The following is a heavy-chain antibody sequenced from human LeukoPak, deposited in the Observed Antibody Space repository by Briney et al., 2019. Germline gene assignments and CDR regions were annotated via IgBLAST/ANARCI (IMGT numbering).Heavy chain of an antibody. J-gene: IGHJ4*02. Sequence: SETLSLTCTVSGGSISSYYWSWIRQPPGKGLEWIGYIYYSGSTNYNPSLKSRVTISVDTSKNQCSLRLSSVTAADTAVYYCAGGRRAYGDYERWGQRTLVTASS. CDR2: IYYSGST. V-gene: IGHV4-59*01. CDR3: AGGRRAYGDYER. CDR1: GGSISSYY. D-gene: IGHD4-17*01.